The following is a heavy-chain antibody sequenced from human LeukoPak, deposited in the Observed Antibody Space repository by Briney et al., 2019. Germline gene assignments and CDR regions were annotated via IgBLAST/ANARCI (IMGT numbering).Heavy chain of an antibody. D-gene: IGHD2-2*01. J-gene: IGHJ6*02. Sequence: GGSLRLSCAASGFTLSSYWMSWVRQAPGKGLEWVANIKQDGSEKYYVDSVKGRFTISRDNAKNSLYLQMNSLRAEDTAVYYCARRRTRYYYGMDVWGQGTTVTVSS. CDR2: IKQDGSEK. CDR3: ARRRTRYYYGMDV. V-gene: IGHV3-7*01. CDR1: GFTLSSYW.